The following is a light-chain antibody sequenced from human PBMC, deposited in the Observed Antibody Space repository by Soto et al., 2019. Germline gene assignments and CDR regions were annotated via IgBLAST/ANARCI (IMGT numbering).Light chain of an antibody. V-gene: IGKV1-5*03. Sequence: DIQMTQSPSILSASVGDRVTITCRASQRIDTWLAWYQQKPGTAPKLLIYKATTLQSGVPSRFSGSGSGTEFTLAISSLEPDDFATYYCQKYETFSPWTFGQGTKVEVK. CDR3: QKYETFSPWT. CDR1: QRIDTW. CDR2: KAT. J-gene: IGKJ1*01.